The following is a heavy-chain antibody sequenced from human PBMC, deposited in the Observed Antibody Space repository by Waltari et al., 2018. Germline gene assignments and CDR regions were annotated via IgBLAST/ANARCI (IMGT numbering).Heavy chain of an antibody. CDR2: INHSGST. Sequence: QVQLQQWGAGLLKPSETLSLTCAVYGGSFSGYYWSWIRQPPGKGLEWIGEINHSGSTNYNPSLKSRVTISVDTSKNQFSLKLSSVTAADTAVYYCARRANSGWVRSWGQGTLVTVSS. V-gene: IGHV4-34*01. J-gene: IGHJ4*02. CDR3: ARRANSGWVRS. CDR1: GGSFSGYY. D-gene: IGHD6-19*01.